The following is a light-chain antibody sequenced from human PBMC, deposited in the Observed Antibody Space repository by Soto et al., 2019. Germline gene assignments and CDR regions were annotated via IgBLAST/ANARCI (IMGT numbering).Light chain of an antibody. CDR3: SSYTATRTYV. J-gene: IGLJ1*01. V-gene: IGLV2-14*01. Sequence: QSVLTQPASVSGSPGQSVTISCTGTSSDVGGYNYVSWYQQLPGEAPKLIIYGVTDRPSGVSNRFSDSKSGNTASLTVSGLQAEDEGDYYCSSYTATRTYVFGTGTKLTVL. CDR2: GVT. CDR1: SSDVGGYNY.